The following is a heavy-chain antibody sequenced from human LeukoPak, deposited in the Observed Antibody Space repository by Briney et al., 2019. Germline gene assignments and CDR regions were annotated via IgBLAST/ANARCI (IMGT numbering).Heavy chain of an antibody. V-gene: IGHV3-11*01. CDR2: ISSSGSTI. CDR3: AKLVGIAAAGRYFDY. J-gene: IGHJ4*02. D-gene: IGHD6-13*01. CDR1: GFTFSDYY. Sequence: GGSLRLSCAASGFTFSDYYMSWIRQAPGKGLEWVSYISSSGSTIYYADSVKGRFTISRDNAKNSLYLQMNSLRAEDTAVYYCAKLVGIAAAGRYFDYWGQGTLVTVSS.